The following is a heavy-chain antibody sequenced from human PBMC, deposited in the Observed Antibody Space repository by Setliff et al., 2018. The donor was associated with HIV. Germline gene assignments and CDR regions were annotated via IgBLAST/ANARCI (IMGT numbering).Heavy chain of an antibody. J-gene: IGHJ6*03. CDR3: ARVGSYYQYYMEV. D-gene: IGHD3-10*01. Sequence: GASVKVSCNASGYTFTSYGISWVRPAPGQGLEWMGWISAYNGNTNYAQKLQGRVTMTTDTSSSTAYLDLRSRRSDDTAVYYCARVGSYYQYYMEVWGKGTTVNVSS. V-gene: IGHV1-18*01. CDR1: GYTFTSYG. CDR2: ISAYNGNT.